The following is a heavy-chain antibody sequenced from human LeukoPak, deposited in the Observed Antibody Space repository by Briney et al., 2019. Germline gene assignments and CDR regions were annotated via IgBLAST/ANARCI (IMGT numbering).Heavy chain of an antibody. D-gene: IGHD2-15*01. CDR2: IKQVGSEK. CDR3: ARGCREY. J-gene: IGHJ4*02. V-gene: IGHV3-7*04. CDR1: VFTFSGYW. Sequence: PGGSLRLSCTASVFTFSGYWMNWVRQAPGKGLEWVANIKQVGSEKYYVDSVKGRFTISRDNAKNSLYLQMTSLRAEDTAVNYCARGCREYWGQGTLVTVSS.